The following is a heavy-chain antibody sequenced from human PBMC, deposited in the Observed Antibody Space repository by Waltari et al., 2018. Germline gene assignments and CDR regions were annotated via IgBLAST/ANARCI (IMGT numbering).Heavy chain of an antibody. CDR1: GYTFTSYG. Sequence: QVQLVQSGAEVKKPGASVKVSCKASGYTFTSYGISWVRQAPGQGLEWMGWISAYNGNTNYAQKLQGRVTMTTDTSTSTAYMELRSLRSDDTAVYYCARAGEYSSSSTALYYYYGMDVWGQGTTVTVSS. J-gene: IGHJ6*02. CDR2: ISAYNGNT. CDR3: ARAGEYSSSSTALYYYYGMDV. V-gene: IGHV1-18*01. D-gene: IGHD6-6*01.